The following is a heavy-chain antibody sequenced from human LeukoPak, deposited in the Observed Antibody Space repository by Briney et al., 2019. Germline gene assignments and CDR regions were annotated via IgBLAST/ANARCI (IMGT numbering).Heavy chain of an antibody. CDR3: ARGSDDFWSGYSPSY. D-gene: IGHD3-3*01. J-gene: IGHJ4*02. Sequence: ASVKVSCKASGYTFTSYGISWVRQAPGQGLEWMGRISAYNGNTNYAQKLQGRVTMTTDTSTNTVYMELRSLRSDDTAVYYCARGSDDFWSGYSPSYWGQGTLVTVSS. CDR2: ISAYNGNT. CDR1: GYTFTSYG. V-gene: IGHV1-18*01.